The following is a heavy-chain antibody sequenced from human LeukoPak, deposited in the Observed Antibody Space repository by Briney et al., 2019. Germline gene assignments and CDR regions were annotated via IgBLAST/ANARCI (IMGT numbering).Heavy chain of an antibody. CDR3: AKIPYGDYVLDYYYYMDV. Sequence: GGSLRLSCAASGFTFSSYEMNWVRQAPGKGLEWVSVIYSGGSTYYADSVKGRFTISRDNSKNTLYLQMYSLRAEDTAVYYCAKIPYGDYVLDYYYYMDVWGKGTTVTISS. J-gene: IGHJ6*03. V-gene: IGHV3-66*02. CDR2: IYSGGST. CDR1: GFTFSSYE. D-gene: IGHD4-17*01.